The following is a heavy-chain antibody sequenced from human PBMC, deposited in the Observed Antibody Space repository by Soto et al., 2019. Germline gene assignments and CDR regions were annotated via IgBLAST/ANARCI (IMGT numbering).Heavy chain of an antibody. CDR2: IYPGDSDT. V-gene: IGHV5-51*01. J-gene: IGHJ6*03. D-gene: IGHD2-2*01. Sequence: PGESLKISCRGSGYRFTSYWIGWVRQMPEKGLEWMGIIYPGDSDTRYSPSFQGQVTISADKSISTAYLQWSSLKASDTAMYYCARQDFVVVPAALENYYYYYYMDVWGKGTTVTVSS. CDR3: ARQDFVVVPAALENYYYYYYMDV. CDR1: GYRFTSYW.